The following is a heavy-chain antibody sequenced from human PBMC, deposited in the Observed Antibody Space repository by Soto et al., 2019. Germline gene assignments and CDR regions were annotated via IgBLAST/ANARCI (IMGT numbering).Heavy chain of an antibody. CDR2: ISHLENT. Sequence: PSETLSLTCTVSGASISYGGFSWSWIRQSPGKGLKWIGYISHLENTYFHPSFKSRLTMSIDRSRNQFSLNLSSVTAADRAVYYCVRGGGYDPFDYWGQGVLVTVSS. CDR3: VRGGGYDPFDY. V-gene: IGHV4-30-2*06. D-gene: IGHD5-12*01. CDR1: GASISYGGFS. J-gene: IGHJ4*02.